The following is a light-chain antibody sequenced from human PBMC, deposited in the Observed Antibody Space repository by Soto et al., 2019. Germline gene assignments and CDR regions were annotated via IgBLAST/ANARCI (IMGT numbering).Light chain of an antibody. V-gene: IGLV3-1*01. CDR1: KLGGKY. CDR3: QAWDSSVV. Sequence: SYELTQPPSVSVSPGQTASMTCSGDKLGGKYVCWYQQKPGQYPVLVIYDDSKRPSGIPERFSGSNSGNTATLTISGTQAMDEADYYCQAWDSSVVFGGGTKVTVL. J-gene: IGLJ2*01. CDR2: DDS.